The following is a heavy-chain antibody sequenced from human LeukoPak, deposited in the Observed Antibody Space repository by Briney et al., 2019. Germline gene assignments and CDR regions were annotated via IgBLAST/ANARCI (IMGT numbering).Heavy chain of an antibody. Sequence: SQTLSLTCTVSGGSISSGDYYWSWIRQPPGKGLEWIGYIYYSGSTYYNPSLKGRVTISVDTSKNQFSLKLSSVTAADTAVYYCARLAGSPLNWFDPWGQGTLVTVSS. V-gene: IGHV4-30-4*01. CDR1: GGSISSGDYY. D-gene: IGHD2-15*01. J-gene: IGHJ5*02. CDR2: IYYSGST. CDR3: ARLAGSPLNWFDP.